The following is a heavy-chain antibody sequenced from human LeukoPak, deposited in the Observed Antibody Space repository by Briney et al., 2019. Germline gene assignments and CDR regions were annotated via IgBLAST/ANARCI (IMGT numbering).Heavy chain of an antibody. D-gene: IGHD3-16*02. CDR2: VSSDGISE. CDR1: GFTFTSYA. CDR3: ARPYDYVWGSYRSTSTNTFDY. J-gene: IGHJ4*02. V-gene: IGHV3-30*01. Sequence: GGSLRLSCAASGFTFTSYALHWVRQAPGKGLEWVAVVSSDGISEYYADSVQGRFTISRDNSKNTVYLQMNSLTADDTAVYYCARPYDYVWGSYRSTSTNTFDYWGQGALVTVSS.